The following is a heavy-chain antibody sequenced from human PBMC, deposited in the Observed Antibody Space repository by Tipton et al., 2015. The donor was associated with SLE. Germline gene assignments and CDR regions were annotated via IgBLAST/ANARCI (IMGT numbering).Heavy chain of an antibody. CDR3: AGPNRGYSYGLDI. D-gene: IGHD5-18*01. J-gene: IGHJ3*02. CDR2: INHSGST. CDR1: GGSIISTFYY. Sequence: TLSLTCTVSGGSIISTFYYWSWIRQPPGKGLEWIGEINHSGSTNYNPSLKSRVTISVDTSKNQFSLKLSSVTAADTAVYYCAGPNRGYSYGLDIWGQGTMVTVSS. V-gene: IGHV4-39*07.